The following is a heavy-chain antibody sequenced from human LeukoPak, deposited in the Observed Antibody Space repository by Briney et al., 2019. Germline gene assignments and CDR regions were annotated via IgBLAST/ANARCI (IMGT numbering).Heavy chain of an antibody. CDR2: IYYSGST. CDR1: RGSIRSYY. D-gene: IGHD6-6*01. CDR3: VKYSRAHLTSVSPWYFDL. V-gene: IGHV4-59*01. J-gene: IGHJ2*01. Sequence: PSETLSLTCTVSRGSIRSYYWSWIRQPPGKGLEWLGYIYYSGSTNYNPSLKSRVTISVDTSKNQFSLKLSSVTAADTAVNYCVKYSRAHLTSVSPWYFDLWGRGTLVTVSS.